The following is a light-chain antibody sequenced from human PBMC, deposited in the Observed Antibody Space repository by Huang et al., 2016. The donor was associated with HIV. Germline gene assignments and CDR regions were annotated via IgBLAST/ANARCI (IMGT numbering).Light chain of an antibody. CDR2: WAS. J-gene: IGKJ4*01. V-gene: IGKV4-1*01. CDR1: QSLLDSSLNKDK. CDR3: QQYYRTPLT. Sequence: DIVMTQSPDSLAVSLGERATINCRSSQSLLDSSLNKDKLAWYQQKPGQPPRLLIFWASTRESAAPDRISGSGSGTDFTLTISSLQAEDVAVYYCQQYYRTPLTFGGGTKVEIK.